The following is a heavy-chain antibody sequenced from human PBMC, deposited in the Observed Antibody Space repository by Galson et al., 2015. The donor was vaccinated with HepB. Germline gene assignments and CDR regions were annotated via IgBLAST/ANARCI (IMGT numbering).Heavy chain of an antibody. V-gene: IGHV3-30*18. CDR2: ISYDGSNK. Sequence: SLRLSCAASGFTFSGYGMHWVRQAPGKGLEWVAVISYDGSNKYYADSVKGRFTISRNNSKNTLYLQMNNLRAEDTAVDYFSKDLSADDGAPEGWGQGTLVTVSS. CDR3: SKDLSADDGAPEG. D-gene: IGHD4-17*01. CDR1: GFTFSGYG. J-gene: IGHJ1*01.